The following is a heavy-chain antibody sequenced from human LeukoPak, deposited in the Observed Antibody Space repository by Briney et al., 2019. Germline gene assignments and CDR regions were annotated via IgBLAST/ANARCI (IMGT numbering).Heavy chain of an antibody. CDR2: ISGSGGST. J-gene: IGHJ4*02. CDR1: GFTFSNYG. Sequence: GGSLRLSCVASGFTFSNYGMSWVRQAPGKGLEWVSAISGSGGSTYYADSVKGRFTITRDNSQNTLFLQMNSLRPEDTAVYYCAKENSQWGFGANWGQGTLVTVSS. V-gene: IGHV3-23*01. D-gene: IGHD3-10*01. CDR3: AKENSQWGFGAN.